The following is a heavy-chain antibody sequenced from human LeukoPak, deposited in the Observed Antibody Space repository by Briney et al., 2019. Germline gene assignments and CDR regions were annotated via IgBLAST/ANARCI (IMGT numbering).Heavy chain of an antibody. J-gene: IGHJ4*02. V-gene: IGHV3-23*01. CDR2: ITGNGATT. CDR3: AKERRRVDTAMVRSYYFEN. Sequence: PGGSLRLSCAASGFTFSSSAMSRVRQTPGKGLEWVSSITGNGATTYYSDSVKGRFTISRDNSKNTLSLQMNSLRAEDTAVYFCAKERRRVDTAMVRSYYFENWGQGTLVTVSS. D-gene: IGHD5-18*01. CDR1: GFTFSSSA.